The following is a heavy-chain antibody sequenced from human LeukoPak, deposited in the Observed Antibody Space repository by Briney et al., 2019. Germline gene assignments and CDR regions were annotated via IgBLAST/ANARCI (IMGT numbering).Heavy chain of an antibody. Sequence: GGSLRLSCAATGFAIDDYAMHWIRQAPGKGLEWVSLIPWDGGSTYYADSVKGRFAISRDNTKHSLYLQMNSLRPEDTAFYYCTKAKAVSRHWYFDLWGRGTLVSVSS. CDR2: IPWDGGST. V-gene: IGHV3-43D*03. D-gene: IGHD5/OR15-5a*01. CDR3: TKAKAVSRHWYFDL. J-gene: IGHJ2*01. CDR1: GFAIDDYA.